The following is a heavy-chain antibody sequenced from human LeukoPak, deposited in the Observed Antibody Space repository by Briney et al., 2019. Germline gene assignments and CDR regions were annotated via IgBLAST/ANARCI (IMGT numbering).Heavy chain of an antibody. J-gene: IGHJ1*01. D-gene: IGHD2-15*01. V-gene: IGHV4-4*07. CDR3: AGDIVVVVAATRREYLQH. CDR1: GGSISSYY. CDR2: IYTSGST. Sequence: SETLSLTCTVSGGSISSYYWSWIRQPAGKGLEWIGRIYTSGSTNYNPSLKSRVTMSVDTSKNQFSLKLSSVTAADTAVYYCAGDIVVVVAATRREYLQHWGQGTLVTVSS.